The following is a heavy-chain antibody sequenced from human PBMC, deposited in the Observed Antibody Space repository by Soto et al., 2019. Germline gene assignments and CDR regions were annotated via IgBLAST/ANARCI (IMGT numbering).Heavy chain of an antibody. Sequence: KPSETLSLTCTVSGGSISSGGYYWSWIRQHPGKGLEWIGYIYYSGSTYYNPSLKSRVTISVDTSKNQFSLKLSSVTAADTAVYYCARVGHPPENGVSPWGQGALVTVSS. D-gene: IGHD2-8*01. CDR2: IYYSGST. V-gene: IGHV4-31*03. CDR3: ARVGHPPENGVSP. J-gene: IGHJ4*02. CDR1: GGSISSGGYY.